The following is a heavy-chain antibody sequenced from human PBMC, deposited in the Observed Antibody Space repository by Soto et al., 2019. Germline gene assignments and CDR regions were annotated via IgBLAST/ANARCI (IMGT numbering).Heavy chain of an antibody. CDR1: GGSISSSSYY. V-gene: IGHV4-39*01. D-gene: IGHD3-22*01. CDR2: IYYSGST. Sequence: QLQLQESGPGLVKPSETLSLTCTVSGGSISSSSYYWGWIRQPPGKGLEWIGSIYYSGSTYYNPPLKSRVTISVDTSKNQTSLNVSSASAADTAVYYCARPSSGYYSAFDYWGQGTLVIVAS. CDR3: ARPSSGYYSAFDY. J-gene: IGHJ4*02.